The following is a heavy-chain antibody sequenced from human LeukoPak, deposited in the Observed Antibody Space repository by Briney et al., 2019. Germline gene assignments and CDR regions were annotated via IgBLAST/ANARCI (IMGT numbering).Heavy chain of an antibody. V-gene: IGHV3-11*04. CDR1: GGSISSNS. Sequence: LSLTCTVSGGSISSNSYYWGWIRQPPGKGLEWVSYISSSGSTIYYADSVKGRFTISRDNAKNSLYLQMNSLRAEDTAVYYCARVLHKRNYDSSDYYGYWGQETLVTVSS. D-gene: IGHD3-22*01. J-gene: IGHJ4*02. CDR3: ARVLHKRNYDSSDYYGY. CDR2: ISSSGSTI.